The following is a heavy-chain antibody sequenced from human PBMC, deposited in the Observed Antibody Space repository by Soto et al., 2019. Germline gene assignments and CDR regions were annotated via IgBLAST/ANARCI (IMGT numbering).Heavy chain of an antibody. J-gene: IGHJ4*02. Sequence: GGSLRLSCAASGFTVSSNYMSWVRQAPGKGLEWVSVIYSGGSTYYADSVKGRFTISRDNSKNTLYLQMNSLRAEDTAVYYCARDMYYYDSSGYKDWGQGTLVTVSS. D-gene: IGHD3-22*01. CDR2: IYSGGST. CDR1: GFTVSSNY. CDR3: ARDMYYYDSSGYKD. V-gene: IGHV3-66*01.